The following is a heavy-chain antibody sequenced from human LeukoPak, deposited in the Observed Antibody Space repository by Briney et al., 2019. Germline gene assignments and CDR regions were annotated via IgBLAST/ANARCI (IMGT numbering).Heavy chain of an antibody. Sequence: RPGGSLRLSCAASGFTFSRHWMTWFRQAPGKGLEWVANIKEDGTNKNYVDSVKGRFTISRDNAKNSLYLQMNSLRAEDTAVYYCATPLDYYDSSGYHQGGDWGQGTLVTVSS. CDR3: ATPLDYYDSSGYHQGGD. V-gene: IGHV3-7*03. CDR1: GFTFSRHW. D-gene: IGHD3-22*01. J-gene: IGHJ4*02. CDR2: IKEDGTNK.